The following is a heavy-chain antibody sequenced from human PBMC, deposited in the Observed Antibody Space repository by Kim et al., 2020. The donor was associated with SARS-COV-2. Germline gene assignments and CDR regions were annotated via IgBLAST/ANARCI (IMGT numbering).Heavy chain of an antibody. CDR3: ARRGGIQLYYHYYYGMDV. CDR1: GYTFTSYY. Sequence: ASVKVSCKASGYTFTSYYMHWVRQAPGQGLEWMGIINPSGGSTSYAQKFQGRVTMTRDTSTSTVYMELSSLRSEDTAVYYCARRGGIQLYYHYYYGMDVWGQGTTVTVSS. CDR2: INPSGGST. V-gene: IGHV1-46*01. D-gene: IGHD5-18*01. J-gene: IGHJ6*02.